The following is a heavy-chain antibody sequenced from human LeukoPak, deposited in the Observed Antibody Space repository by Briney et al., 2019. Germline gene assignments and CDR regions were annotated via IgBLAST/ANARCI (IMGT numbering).Heavy chain of an antibody. Sequence: GASVKVSCKTSGYTFTNYDINWVRQATGQGLEWMGWMNPHSGNTGYPEKFQGRVAMTRNTSISTAYMELSSLRSEDTAVYYCARGLREWEPSGEIDPWGQGTLVTVSS. CDR3: ARGLREWEPSGEIDP. V-gene: IGHV1-8*01. CDR1: GYTFTNYD. CDR2: MNPHSGNT. D-gene: IGHD1-26*01. J-gene: IGHJ5*02.